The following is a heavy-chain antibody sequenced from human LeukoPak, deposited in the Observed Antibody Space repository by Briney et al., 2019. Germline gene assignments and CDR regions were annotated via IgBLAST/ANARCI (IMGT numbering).Heavy chain of an antibody. CDR2: INHSGGT. Sequence: ASETLSLTCAVYGGSFSGYYWSWIRQPPGKGLEWIGEINHSGGTNYNPSLKSRVTISVDTSKNQFSLKLSSVTAADTAVYYCASFPVVRGSRQQLGGAEYFQHWGQGTLVTVSS. J-gene: IGHJ1*01. CDR1: GGSFSGYY. V-gene: IGHV4-34*01. CDR3: ASFPVVRGSRQQLGGAEYFQH. D-gene: IGHD6-13*01.